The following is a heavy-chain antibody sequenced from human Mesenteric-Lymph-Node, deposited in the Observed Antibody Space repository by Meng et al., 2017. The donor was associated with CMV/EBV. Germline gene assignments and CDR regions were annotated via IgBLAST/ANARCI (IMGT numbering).Heavy chain of an antibody. CDR1: GFTFINYE. J-gene: IGHJ4*02. Sequence: GESLKISCAASGFTFINYEMNWVRQAPGKGLEWVSAISGSGGSTYYADPVKGRFTISRDNSKNTLYLHMNSLRAEDTAVYYCAKRIADYWGQGTLVTVSS. V-gene: IGHV3-23*01. CDR2: ISGSGGST. D-gene: IGHD2-15*01. CDR3: AKRIADY.